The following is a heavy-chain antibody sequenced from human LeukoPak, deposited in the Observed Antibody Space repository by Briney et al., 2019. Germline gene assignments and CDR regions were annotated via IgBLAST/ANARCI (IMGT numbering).Heavy chain of an antibody. Sequence: PGGSLRLSCAASGFTFSSYAMSWVRQAPGKGLEWVSGISGGGGTTYYADSVKGRFTISRDNSQNTLYLQMSSLGAEDTAVYHCAKVLNGMLRGNFDYGGQGTLVTVSS. D-gene: IGHD1-14*01. CDR1: GFTFSSYA. CDR2: ISGGGGTT. V-gene: IGHV3-23*01. CDR3: AKVLNGMLRGNFDY. J-gene: IGHJ4*02.